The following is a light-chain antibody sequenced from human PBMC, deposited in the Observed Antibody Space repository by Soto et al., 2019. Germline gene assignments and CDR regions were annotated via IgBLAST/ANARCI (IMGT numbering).Light chain of an antibody. CDR2: EVF. J-gene: IGLJ2*01. CDR1: SSDVGAYDY. CDR3: SSYTTTNTLV. V-gene: IGLV2-14*01. Sequence: QSVLTQPASVSGSPGQSITISCTGTSSDVGAYDYVSWYQRHPGKAPKLMVYEVFNRPSGVSDRFSGSKSGNTASLTISGLQTEDEADYYCSSYTTTNTLVFGGGTKVTVL.